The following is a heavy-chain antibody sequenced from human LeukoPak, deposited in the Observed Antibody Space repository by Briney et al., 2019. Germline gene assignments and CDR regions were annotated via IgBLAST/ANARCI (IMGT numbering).Heavy chain of an antibody. J-gene: IGHJ4*02. CDR1: EFTFSTYW. CDR3: ARVRSAAAGPLDY. V-gene: IGHV3-7*01. CDR2: IKQDGSEK. Sequence: GGSLRLSCAASEFTFSTYWMTWVRQAPGKGLEGVADIKQDGSEKYYVDSVKGRFTISRQNAKKSLFLQMNSLRAEDTAVYYCARVRSAAAGPLDYWGQGTLVTVSS. D-gene: IGHD6-13*01.